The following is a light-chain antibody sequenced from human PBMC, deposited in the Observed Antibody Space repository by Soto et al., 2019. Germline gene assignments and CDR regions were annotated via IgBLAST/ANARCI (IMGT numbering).Light chain of an antibody. Sequence: DIQMTQSPSTLSASVGDRVTITCRASQSISTWLAWYQQKPGKAPKLLIYQASSLESGVPSRFSGSGSGTEFTLTIRSLQPDDFAPYCSQHNNSYSETFGQGTKVEIK. CDR2: QAS. CDR3: QHNNSYSET. J-gene: IGKJ1*01. CDR1: QSISTW. V-gene: IGKV1-5*03.